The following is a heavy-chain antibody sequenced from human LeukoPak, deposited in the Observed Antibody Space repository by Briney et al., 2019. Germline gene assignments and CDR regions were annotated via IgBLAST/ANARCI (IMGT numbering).Heavy chain of an antibody. V-gene: IGHV1-46*01. CDR1: GYTFTRHY. J-gene: IGHJ4*02. D-gene: IGHD6-6*01. CDR3: ARDLVSSSSDY. CDR2: INPSSGGT. Sequence: ASVKVSCKASGYTFTRHYMNWVRQAPGQGLEWMGKINPSSGGTGYAQKFQGRVTITRDMSTSTAYMELSSLRSEDTAVYYCARDLVSSSSDYWGQGTLVTVSS.